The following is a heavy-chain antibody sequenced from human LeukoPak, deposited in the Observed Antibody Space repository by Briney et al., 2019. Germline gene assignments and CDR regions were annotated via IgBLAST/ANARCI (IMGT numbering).Heavy chain of an antibody. J-gene: IGHJ4*02. D-gene: IGHD3-3*01. CDR1: GFTFSSYA. CDR2: ISESGGST. CDR3: ARRYDGFDY. Sequence: GGSLRLSCAASGFTFSSYAMSWVRQAPGKGLEWVSTISESGGSTYYADSVKGRFTISRDNPKNTLYLQMNSLRAEDTAVYYCARRYDGFDYWGQGTLVTVSS. V-gene: IGHV3-23*01.